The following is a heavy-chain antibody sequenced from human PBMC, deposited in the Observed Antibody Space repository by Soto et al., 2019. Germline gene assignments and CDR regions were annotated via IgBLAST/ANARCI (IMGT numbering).Heavy chain of an antibody. CDR2: ISYDGSNK. Sequence: ESGGGVVQPGRSLRLSCAASGFTFSSYAMHWVRQAPGKGLEWVAVISYDGSNKYYADSVKGRFTISRDNSKNTLYLQMNSLRAEDTAVYYCARDLLGREDYYYYGMDVWGQGTTVTVSS. D-gene: IGHD7-27*01. V-gene: IGHV3-30-3*01. J-gene: IGHJ6*02. CDR1: GFTFSSYA. CDR3: ARDLLGREDYYYYGMDV.